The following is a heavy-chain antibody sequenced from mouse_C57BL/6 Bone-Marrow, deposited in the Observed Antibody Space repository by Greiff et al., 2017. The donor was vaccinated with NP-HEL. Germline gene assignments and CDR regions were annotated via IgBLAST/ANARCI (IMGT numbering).Heavy chain of an antibody. CDR2: ISSGGDYI. CDR1: GFTFSSYA. CDR3: TRDRYYGSSYRDFDY. Sequence: EVKVEESGEGLVKPGGSLKLSCAASGFTFSSYAMSWVRQTPEKRLEWVTYISSGGDYIYYADTVKGRFTISRDNARNTLYLQMSSLKSEDTAMYYCTRDRYYGSSYRDFDYWGQGTTLTVSS. J-gene: IGHJ2*01. D-gene: IGHD1-1*01. V-gene: IGHV5-9-1*02.